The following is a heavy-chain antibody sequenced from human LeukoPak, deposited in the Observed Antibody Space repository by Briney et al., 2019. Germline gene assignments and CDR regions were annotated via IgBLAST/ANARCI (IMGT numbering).Heavy chain of an antibody. CDR2: INPNSGGT. J-gene: IGHJ4*02. V-gene: IGHV1-2*02. CDR1: VYTFTGCY. Sequence: GASVNVSFTASVYTFTGCYMHWVRQARGQGGEGMGWINPNSGGTKYAQKLQGRVTMTKDTTSRTAYMELIRLRSDDTAVYYCATELTDWGQGTLVTVSS. D-gene: IGHD3-16*01. CDR3: ATELTD.